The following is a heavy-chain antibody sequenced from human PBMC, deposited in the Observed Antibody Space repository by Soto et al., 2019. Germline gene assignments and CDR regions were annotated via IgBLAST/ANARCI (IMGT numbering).Heavy chain of an antibody. J-gene: IGHJ3*02. CDR3: ARGVYGSGNYYTGPSAFDI. CDR1: GGTLRDHG. D-gene: IGHD3-10*01. CDR2: TIPVFNTA. Sequence: QVQLEQSGAEVKKPGSSVKVSCKASGGTLRDHGVAWLRQAPGQGLEWMGGTIPVFNTAKYAQTFQGRVTVTADKFTNIAYMELTSLRSEDTAFYFCARGVYGSGNYYTGPSAFDIWGQGTMVIVSS. V-gene: IGHV1-69*06.